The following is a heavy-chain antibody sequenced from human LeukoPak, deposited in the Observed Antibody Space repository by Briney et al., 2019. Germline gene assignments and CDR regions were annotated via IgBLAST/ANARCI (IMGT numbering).Heavy chain of an antibody. D-gene: IGHD2-15*01. CDR1: GYTFTSYA. Sequence: ASVKVSCKASGYTFTSYAMHWVRQAPGQRLEWMGWINTSNGNTKYSQKFQGRVTITRDTSASTAYMELSSLRSEDTAVYYCVRGRPFDYWGQGTLVTVSS. CDR2: INTSNGNT. J-gene: IGHJ4*02. V-gene: IGHV1-3*04. CDR3: VRGRPFDY.